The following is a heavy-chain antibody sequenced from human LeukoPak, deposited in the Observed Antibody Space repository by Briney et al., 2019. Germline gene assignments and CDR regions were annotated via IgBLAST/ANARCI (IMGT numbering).Heavy chain of an antibody. Sequence: PGGSLRLSCAASGFTFSSYAMHWVRQAPGKGLEWVAVISYDGGNKYYADSVKGRFTISRDNSKNTLYLQMNSLRAEDTAVYYCARDRGPYCSSTSCYTAFGYWGQGTLVTVSS. CDR3: ARDRGPYCSSTSCYTAFGY. CDR1: GFTFSSYA. D-gene: IGHD2-2*02. CDR2: ISYDGGNK. V-gene: IGHV3-30*04. J-gene: IGHJ4*02.